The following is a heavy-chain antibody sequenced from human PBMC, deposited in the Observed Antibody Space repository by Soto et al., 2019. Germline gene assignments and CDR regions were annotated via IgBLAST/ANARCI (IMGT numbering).Heavy chain of an antibody. J-gene: IGHJ4*01. CDR2: IYHSRST. CDR3: ARVPDR. V-gene: IGHV4-30-2*01. Sequence: PSGTLSLTCAVSGGSISSGGYSWSWIRQPPGKGQEWIGYIYHSRSTYYKPSLKSRVTISVDRSKIQFSLMMCSVLAGDSAVYYCARVPDRWGQGSLVTVSS. CDR1: GGSISSGGYS. D-gene: IGHD2-2*01.